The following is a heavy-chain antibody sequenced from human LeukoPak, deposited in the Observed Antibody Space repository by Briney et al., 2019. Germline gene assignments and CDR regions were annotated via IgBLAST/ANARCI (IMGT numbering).Heavy chain of an antibody. CDR1: GGSITSSTYY. CDR2: VYYSGST. CDR3: ARLVRSYYDNHGNGGGWYFDL. V-gene: IGHV4-39*01. J-gene: IGHJ2*01. Sequence: PSETLSLTCTVSGGSITSSTYYWGWIRQPPGLGLELIGTVYYSGSTYYNPSLRSRVTISVDTSKNQFSLKLISVTAVDTAVYYCARLVRSYYDNHGNGGGWYFDLWGRGTLVTVSS. D-gene: IGHD3-22*01.